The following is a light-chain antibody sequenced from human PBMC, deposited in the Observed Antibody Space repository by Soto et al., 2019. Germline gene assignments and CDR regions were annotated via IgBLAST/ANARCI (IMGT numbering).Light chain of an antibody. V-gene: IGKV3-20*01. Sequence: EIVLTQSPGTLSLSPGERATLSCRASQSVSNNYLAWYQQKPGQAPRLLIYGASNRATGIPDRFSGSGSGTEFTLTISRLEPEDFAVYYCQHYGSSPPITFGQGTRLEIK. CDR2: GAS. J-gene: IGKJ5*01. CDR1: QSVSNNY. CDR3: QHYGSSPPIT.